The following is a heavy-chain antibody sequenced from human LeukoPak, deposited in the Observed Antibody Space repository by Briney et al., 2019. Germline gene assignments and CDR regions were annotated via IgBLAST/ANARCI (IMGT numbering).Heavy chain of an antibody. CDR3: ARLGVVTMSDY. D-gene: IGHD3-3*01. J-gene: IGHJ4*02. CDR1: GFTFSSNW. CDR2: IKQDGSEK. V-gene: IGHV3-7*01. Sequence: GGSLRLSCAASGFTFSSNWMSWVRQAPGKGLEWVANIKQDGSEKYYVDSVKGRFTISRDNAQNSLYLQMNSLRAEDTAVYYCARLGVVTMSDYWGQGTLVTVSS.